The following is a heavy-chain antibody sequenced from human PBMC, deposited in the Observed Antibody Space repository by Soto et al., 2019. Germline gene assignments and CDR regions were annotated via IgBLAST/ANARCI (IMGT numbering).Heavy chain of an antibody. CDR1: GFDFSSYG. CDR2: LGFDGGGR. Sequence: QMQLVESGGSVVQPGTSRRLSCAAFGFDFSSYGMHWVRQTPGKGLEWVAVLGFDGGGRYYADSVKGRFTISRDNSKKMLYLQMDSLRAEDTALYYCAREPVGPDYAMDVWGQGTTVTVSS. CDR3: AREPVGPDYAMDV. J-gene: IGHJ6*02. V-gene: IGHV3-33*01. D-gene: IGHD1-26*01.